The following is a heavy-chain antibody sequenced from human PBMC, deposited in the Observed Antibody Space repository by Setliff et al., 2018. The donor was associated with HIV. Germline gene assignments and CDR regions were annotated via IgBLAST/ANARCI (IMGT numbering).Heavy chain of an antibody. CDR2: ISGLGGGTI. V-gene: IGHV3-48*01. CDR1: GFTFVSYS. CDR3: AREGYYDSRYYFDY. D-gene: IGHD3-22*01. J-gene: IGHJ4*02. Sequence: PGGSLRLSCATSGFTFVSYSIIWVRQAPGKGLEWVSYISGLGGGTIYYADSVRGRFTISRDDAEKSVYLQMNSLRAEDTAVYYCAREGYYDSRYYFDYWGQGTLVTVSS.